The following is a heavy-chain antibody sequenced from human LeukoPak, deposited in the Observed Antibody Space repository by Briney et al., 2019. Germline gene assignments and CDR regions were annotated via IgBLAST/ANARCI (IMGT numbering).Heavy chain of an antibody. V-gene: IGHV4-30-4*01. Sequence: PSETLSLTCTVSGGSISSGDYYWSWIRQPPGKGLEWIGYIYYSGSTYYNPSLKSRVTISVDTSKNQFSLKLSSVTAADTAVYYCARETTVTTFDYWGQGTLVTVSS. CDR1: GGSISSGDYY. CDR2: IYYSGST. CDR3: ARETTVTTFDY. D-gene: IGHD4-17*01. J-gene: IGHJ4*02.